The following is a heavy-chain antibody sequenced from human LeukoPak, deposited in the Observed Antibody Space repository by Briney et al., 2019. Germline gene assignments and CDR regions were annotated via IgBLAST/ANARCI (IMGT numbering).Heavy chain of an antibody. Sequence: ASVKVSCKASGYTFTDYYIHWVRQAPGQGLEWVGWTNPNSGGTNYAQKFQGRVTMTRDTSISTAYMELSRLRPDDTAVYYCSRPRDEGGLYWNFDLWGRGTLVTVSS. D-gene: IGHD2-15*01. CDR1: GYTFTDYY. CDR3: SRPRDEGGLYWNFDL. J-gene: IGHJ2*01. V-gene: IGHV1-2*02. CDR2: TNPNSGGT.